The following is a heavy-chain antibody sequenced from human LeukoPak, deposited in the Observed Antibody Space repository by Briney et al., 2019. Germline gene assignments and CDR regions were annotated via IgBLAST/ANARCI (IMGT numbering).Heavy chain of an antibody. D-gene: IGHD3-22*01. Sequence: SATLSLTCTVAGGSITSVSYSWSWIRQPAGKGLEWIGRVYSSASTNPNPSLKSRVTISVDTSKKQFSLKLNSVTAADTAVYYCAREKIGYYDSSGRGWFDPWGQGTLATVSS. CDR1: GGSITSVSYS. J-gene: IGHJ5*02. V-gene: IGHV4-61*02. CDR2: VYSSAST. CDR3: AREKIGYYDSSGRGWFDP.